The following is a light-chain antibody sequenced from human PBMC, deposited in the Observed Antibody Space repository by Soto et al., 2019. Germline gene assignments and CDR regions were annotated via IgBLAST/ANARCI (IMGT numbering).Light chain of an antibody. V-gene: IGKV4-1*01. Sequence: DIVMTQSPDSLAVSLGERATINCKSSQSILYSPNNKNYLAWYQQKPGHPPKLVIYWASTRESGVPDRFSGSGSGTDFTLTIYSLQAEDVAAYYCQQYYSTPLTFGQGTRLEIK. CDR3: QQYYSTPLT. J-gene: IGKJ5*01. CDR1: QSILYSPNNKNY. CDR2: WAS.